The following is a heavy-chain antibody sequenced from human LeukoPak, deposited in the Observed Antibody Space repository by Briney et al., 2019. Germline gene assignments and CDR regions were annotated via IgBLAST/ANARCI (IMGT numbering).Heavy chain of an antibody. V-gene: IGHV3-48*03. J-gene: IGHJ4*02. CDR1: GFTFSNYE. CDR3: ARDESCDYDFDY. Sequence: TGGSLRLSCVASGFTFSNYEMNWVRQAPGKGLEWVSHISCSGNTMHYADSVKGRFTISKDNAKNSLYLQMNSLRAEDTAVYYCARDESCDYDFDYWGQGTLVTVSS. CDR2: ISCSGNTM. D-gene: IGHD4-17*01.